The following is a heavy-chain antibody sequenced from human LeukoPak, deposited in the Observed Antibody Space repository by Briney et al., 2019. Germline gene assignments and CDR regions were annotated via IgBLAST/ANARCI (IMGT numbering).Heavy chain of an antibody. CDR1: GGSISSYY. CDR3: ARGYCSGGSCYLYYFDY. V-gene: IGHV4-4*07. Sequence: SETLSLTCTVSGGSISSYYWSWIRQPAGKGLEWIGRIYTSGSTNYNPSLKSRVTMSVDTSKNQISLKLSSVTAADTAVYYCARGYCSGGSCYLYYFDYWGQGTLVTVSS. CDR2: IYTSGST. J-gene: IGHJ4*02. D-gene: IGHD2-15*01.